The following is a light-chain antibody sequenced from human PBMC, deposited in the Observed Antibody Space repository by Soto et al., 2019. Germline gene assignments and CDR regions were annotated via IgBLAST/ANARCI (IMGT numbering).Light chain of an antibody. J-gene: IGKJ4*01. CDR2: WAS. Sequence: DIVMTQSPDSLAVSLGERATIRCKSSQSVLFNSDNKNYLSWYQQKPGQPPKLLIYWASIRESGVPDRFSGSGSGTDFTLTISSLQAEDVAFYYCQQYYSTPLTFGGGTKVEI. CDR1: QSVLFNSDNKNY. CDR3: QQYYSTPLT. V-gene: IGKV4-1*01.